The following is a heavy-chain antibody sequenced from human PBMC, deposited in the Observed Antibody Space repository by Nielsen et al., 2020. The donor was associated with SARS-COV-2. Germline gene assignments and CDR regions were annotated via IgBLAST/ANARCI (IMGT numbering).Heavy chain of an antibody. D-gene: IGHD2-8*01. Sequence: SETLSLTCTVSGGSISSGDYYWSWIRQPPGKGLEWIGYIYYSGSTYYNPSLKSRVTISVDTSKNQFSLKLSSVTAADTAVYYCARLGVALDEDFDYWGQGTLVTVSS. CDR1: GGSISSGDYY. J-gene: IGHJ4*02. CDR2: IYYSGST. CDR3: ARLGVALDEDFDY. V-gene: IGHV4-30-4*01.